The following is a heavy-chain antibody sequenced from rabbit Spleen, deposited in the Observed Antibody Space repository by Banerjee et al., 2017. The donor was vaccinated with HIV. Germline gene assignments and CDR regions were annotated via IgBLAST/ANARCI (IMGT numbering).Heavy chain of an antibody. D-gene: IGHD1-1*01. J-gene: IGHJ6*01. CDR3: ARDTSSSFSSYGMDL. Sequence: QSLEESGGDLVKPGASLTLTCKASGVSFSGSSYMCWVRQAPGKGLEWIACIEAGSSGFTYFASWAKGRFTISKTSSTTVTLQMPSLTAADTATYFCARDTSSSFSSYGMDLWGQGTLVTVS. V-gene: IGHV1S40*01. CDR1: GVSFSGSSY. CDR2: IEAGSSGFT.